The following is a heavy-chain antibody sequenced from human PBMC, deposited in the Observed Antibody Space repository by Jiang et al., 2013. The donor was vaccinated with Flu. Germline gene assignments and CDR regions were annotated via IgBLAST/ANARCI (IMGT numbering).Heavy chain of an antibody. CDR1: GDSVSSNGAA. CDR2: TYFRAKWYN. CDR3: ARVEDGTDLAGFDS. J-gene: IGHJ4*02. Sequence: CAISGDSVSSNGAAWNWIRQFPSTGLEWLGRTYFRAKWYNDYAESVKSRISINPDTSKNQFSLHLNDVTPEDTAVYYCARVEDGTDLAGFDSWGQGTLVTVSS. D-gene: IGHD4/OR15-4a*01. V-gene: IGHV6-1*01.